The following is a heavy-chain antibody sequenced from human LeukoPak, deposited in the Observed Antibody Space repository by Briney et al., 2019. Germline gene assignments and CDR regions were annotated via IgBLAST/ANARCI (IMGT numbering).Heavy chain of an antibody. Sequence: GGSLRLSCAGSGFTFSSYAMSWVRQAPGKGLEWVSTISGSGGAGTCYADSVKGRFTVSRDNSRNTLYLPMNSLRAEDTVVYYCVKDRGGSPFYGMDVWGQGTTVTVSS. D-gene: IGHD1-26*01. CDR1: GFTFSSYA. J-gene: IGHJ6*02. CDR3: VKDRGGSPFYGMDV. V-gene: IGHV3-23*01. CDR2: ISGSGGAGT.